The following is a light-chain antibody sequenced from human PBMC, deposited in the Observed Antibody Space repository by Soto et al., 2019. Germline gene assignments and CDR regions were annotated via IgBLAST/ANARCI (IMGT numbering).Light chain of an antibody. CDR1: QDIRKD. CDR3: LQDYNYPFT. J-gene: IGKJ2*01. Sequence: ANPMTQSPSSLSASVGDRVTITCRASQDIRKDLAWYQQKPGKAPQILIYGASTLQTGVASRFSGSGSATDFTLTISSLQPEDSAAYYCLQDYNYPFTFGQGTNVDIK. V-gene: IGKV1-6*01. CDR2: GAS.